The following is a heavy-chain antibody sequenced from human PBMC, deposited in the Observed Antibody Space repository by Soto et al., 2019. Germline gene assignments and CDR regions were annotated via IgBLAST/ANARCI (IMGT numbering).Heavy chain of an antibody. CDR2: INPYSGGT. CDR1: GYTFSGSF. CDR3: AGGEGEWVLNY. Sequence: ASVKVSCKASGYTFSGSFIHWVRQAPGQGLEWMGWINPYSGGTNYAQKFQAWVTMTRDMSITTAYMELSRLRFDDTAVYYCAGGEGEWVLNYWGQGTQVTVSS. D-gene: IGHD1-26*01. J-gene: IGHJ4*02. V-gene: IGHV1-2*04.